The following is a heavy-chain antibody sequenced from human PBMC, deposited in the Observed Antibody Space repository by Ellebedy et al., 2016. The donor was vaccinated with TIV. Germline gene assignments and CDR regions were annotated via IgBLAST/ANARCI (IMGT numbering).Heavy chain of an antibody. CDR2: IIGDESAT. D-gene: IGHD1-1*01. J-gene: IGHJ5*02. Sequence: PGGSLRLSCTASGFTFSAYWMHWVRQVPGKGLVWISRIIGDESATNYADSVKGRFTVSRDNTKKTLYLQMNSLRGDETALYYCARGAPYTTWHLDLWGQGTLVTVSS. V-gene: IGHV3-74*01. CDR1: GFTFSAYW. CDR3: ARGAPYTTWHLDL.